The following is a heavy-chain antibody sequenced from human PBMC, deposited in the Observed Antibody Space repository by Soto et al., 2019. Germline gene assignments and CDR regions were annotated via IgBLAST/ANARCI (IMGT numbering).Heavy chain of an antibody. CDR3: ARMVGVELSP. Sequence: SDTRSRTCAFCGFAIMSFHEPLTCIRQPPGKGLEWIGYIYHGGNTYYSPSLKSRVTIALDTSKILVSLRLNSVTAADTAVYYSARMVGVELSPWGKGNLVTVSS. J-gene: IGHJ4*02. V-gene: IGHV4-30-2*01. CDR1: GFAIMSFHEP. CDR2: IYHGGNT. D-gene: IGHD1-26*01.